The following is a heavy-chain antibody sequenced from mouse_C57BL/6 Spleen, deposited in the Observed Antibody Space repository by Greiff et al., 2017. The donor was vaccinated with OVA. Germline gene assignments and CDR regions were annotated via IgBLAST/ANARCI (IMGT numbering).Heavy chain of an antibody. J-gene: IGHJ3*01. CDR1: GYSITSGYY. CDR3: ARGSNY. V-gene: IGHV3-6*01. D-gene: IGHD2-5*01. Sequence: EVKLQESGPGLVKPSQSLSLTCSVTGYSITSGYYWNWIRQFPGNKLEWMGYISYDGSNNYNPSLKNRISITRDTSKNQFFLKLNSVTTEDTATYYCARGSNYWGQGTLVTVSA. CDR2: ISYDGSN.